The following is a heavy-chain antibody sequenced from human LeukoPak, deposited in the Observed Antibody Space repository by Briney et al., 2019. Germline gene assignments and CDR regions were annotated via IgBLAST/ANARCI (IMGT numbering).Heavy chain of an antibody. CDR1: VGSISSSSYY. D-gene: IGHD3-10*01. CDR2: IYYSGST. Sequence: SETLSLTCMVSVGSISSSSYYSGWIRQPPGKGLEWIGSIYYSGSTYYNPSLKSRVTISVDTSKNQFSLKLSSVAAADTAVYYCARALWFGELSTFNWFDPWGQGTLVTVSS. V-gene: IGHV4-39*01. CDR3: ARALWFGELSTFNWFDP. J-gene: IGHJ5*02.